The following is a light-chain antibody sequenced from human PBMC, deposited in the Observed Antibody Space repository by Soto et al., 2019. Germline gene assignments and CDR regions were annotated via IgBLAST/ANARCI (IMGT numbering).Light chain of an antibody. CDR1: QDITNF. Sequence: DIQLTQSPSSLSASVGDRVTITCQPRQDITNFLNWYQQKPGKPPRLLIAGASKLETGVPSRFSGSRSGTDYTFTIGSLQPDDIATYYCQHYAKLPYTFGQGTKLEI. CDR2: GAS. J-gene: IGKJ2*01. CDR3: QHYAKLPYT. V-gene: IGKV1-33*01.